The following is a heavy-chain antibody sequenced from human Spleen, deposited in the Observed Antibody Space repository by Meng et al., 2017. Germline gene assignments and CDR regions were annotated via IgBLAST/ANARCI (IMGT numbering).Heavy chain of an antibody. CDR1: GGAFSEYY. CDR2: INHSGST. V-gene: IGHV4-34*01. J-gene: IGHJ4*02. CDR3: GRGTTTMAHDFDY. D-gene: IGHD4-11*01. Sequence: VQLKPGGAVLLKPSELLSLTCVVSGGAFSEYYWSGIRQPPGKGLEWIGEINHSGSTNYNPYIESRATISVDTSQNNLSLKLSSVTAAASAVYYCGRGTTTMAHDFDYWGQGTLVTVSS.